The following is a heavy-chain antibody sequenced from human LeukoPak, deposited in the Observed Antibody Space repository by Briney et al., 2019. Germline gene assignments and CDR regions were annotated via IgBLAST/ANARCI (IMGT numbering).Heavy chain of an antibody. J-gene: IGHJ4*02. CDR3: AKARGPLVAAMPSDY. CDR2: ISWDGGST. V-gene: IGHV3-43*02. D-gene: IGHD2-15*01. Sequence: GGSLRLSCAASGFTFSSYAMSWVRQAPGKGLEWVSLISWDGGSTYYADSVKGRFTISRDNSKNSLYLQMNSLRTEDTALYYCAKARGPLVAAMPSDYWGQGTLVTVSS. CDR1: GFTFSSYA.